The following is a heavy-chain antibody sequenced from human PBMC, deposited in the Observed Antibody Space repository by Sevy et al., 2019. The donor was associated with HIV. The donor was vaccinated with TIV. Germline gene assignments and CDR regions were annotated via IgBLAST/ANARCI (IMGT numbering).Heavy chain of an antibody. CDR1: GYTLTELS. CDR3: ARRAPYCSSTGCSRQYYFDY. D-gene: IGHD2-2*01. Sequence: ASVKVSCKVSGYTLTELSMHWVRQAPGKGLEWMGGFDPEDGETIYAQKFQGRVTMTEDTSTDTAYMELSSLRSEDTAVYYCARRAPYCSSTGCSRQYYFDYWGQGTLVTVSS. V-gene: IGHV1-24*01. J-gene: IGHJ4*02. CDR2: FDPEDGET.